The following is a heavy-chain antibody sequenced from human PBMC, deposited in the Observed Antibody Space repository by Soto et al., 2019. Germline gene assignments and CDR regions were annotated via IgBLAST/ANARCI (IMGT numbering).Heavy chain of an antibody. V-gene: IGHV4-30-4*01. D-gene: IGHD1-7*01. CDR2: IYYSGST. CDR1: GGSISSGDYY. CDR3: ARVGTTPPNYYYYGMDV. J-gene: IGHJ6*02. Sequence: SETLSLTCTVSGGSISSGDYYWSWIRQPPGKGLEWIGYIYYSGSTYYNPSLKSRVTISVDTSKNQFSLKLSSVTAADTAVYYCARVGTTPPNYYYYGMDVWGQGTTVTGSS.